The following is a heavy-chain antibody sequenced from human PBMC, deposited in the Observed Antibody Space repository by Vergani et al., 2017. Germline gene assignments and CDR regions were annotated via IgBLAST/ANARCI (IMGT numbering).Heavy chain of an antibody. D-gene: IGHD6-6*01. CDR3: ARWSIAAPDAFDI. CDR2: IYYSGST. V-gene: IGHV4-31*03. J-gene: IGHJ3*02. Sequence: QVQLQESGPGLVKPSQTLSLTCSVSVDSISSGGYYWSWIRQHPGKGLEWIGYIYYSGSTYNNPSLKSRVNISADMSKNQFSLNLSSVTAADTAVYYCARWSIAAPDAFDIWGQGTRVTVSS. CDR1: VDSISSGGYY.